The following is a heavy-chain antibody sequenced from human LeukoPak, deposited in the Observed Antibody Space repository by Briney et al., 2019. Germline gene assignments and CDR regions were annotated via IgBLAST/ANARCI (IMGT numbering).Heavy chain of an antibody. CDR3: VRDLYRIVVVPHYFDY. Sequence: PGGSLRLSCAASGFTFSSYAMSWVRQAPGKGLEWVSGISFSGGTTYYADSVKGRFTISRDNSKNTLYLQMNSLRAEDTAVYYCVRDLYRIVVVPHYFDYWGQGTLVTVSS. J-gene: IGHJ4*02. CDR2: ISFSGGTT. D-gene: IGHD3-22*01. CDR1: GFTFSSYA. V-gene: IGHV3-23*01.